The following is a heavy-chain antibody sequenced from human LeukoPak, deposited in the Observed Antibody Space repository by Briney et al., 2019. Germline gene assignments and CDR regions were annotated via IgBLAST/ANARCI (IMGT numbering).Heavy chain of an antibody. V-gene: IGHV4-59*01. CDR2: IYYSGST. CDR3: AREKDHAFDT. CDR1: GGSISSYY. Sequence: PSETLSLTCTVSGGSISSYYWSWIRQPPGKGLEWIGYIYYSGSTNYNPSLKSRVTISVDTSKNQFSLKLSSVTAADTAVYYCAREKDHAFDTWGQGTMVTVSS. J-gene: IGHJ3*02.